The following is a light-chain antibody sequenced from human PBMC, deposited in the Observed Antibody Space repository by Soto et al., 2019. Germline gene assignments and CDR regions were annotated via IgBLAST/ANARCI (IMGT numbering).Light chain of an antibody. CDR1: SSDVGSYNL. CDR2: EVT. Sequence: QSALTQPASVSGSPGQSITISCTGTSSDVGSYNLVSWYQQHPAKAPKLMIYEVTQRPSGVANRFSGSKSGNTASLTISGLQAEDEADYYCCSYAPSSTYVFGPGTKLTVL. CDR3: CSYAPSSTYV. J-gene: IGLJ1*01. V-gene: IGLV2-23*02.